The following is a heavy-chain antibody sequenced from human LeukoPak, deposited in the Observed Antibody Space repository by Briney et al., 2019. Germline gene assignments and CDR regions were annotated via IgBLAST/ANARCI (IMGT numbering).Heavy chain of an antibody. Sequence: GGSLRLSCAASGFTFSSYAMSWVRQAPGKGLEWVSAISGGGDSTYFADSVKGRFTISRDHSKNTLYLQMNTLGAEDTAVYYCAKGSSSWYPLDYWGQGTLVTVSS. V-gene: IGHV3-23*01. D-gene: IGHD6-13*01. CDR1: GFTFSSYA. CDR2: ISGGGDST. J-gene: IGHJ4*02. CDR3: AKGSSSWYPLDY.